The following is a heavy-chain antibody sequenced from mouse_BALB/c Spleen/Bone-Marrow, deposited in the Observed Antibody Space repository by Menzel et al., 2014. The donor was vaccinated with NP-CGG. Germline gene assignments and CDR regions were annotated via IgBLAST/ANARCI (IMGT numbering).Heavy chain of an antibody. CDR3: ARNTAFDY. J-gene: IGHJ2*01. Sequence: DVKLVESGGGLVQPGGSRKLSCAASGFTFSSFGMHWVRQAPEKGLEWVAYISSGSSTIYYADTVKGRFTISRDNPKNTLFLRMTSLRSEDTAMYYCARNTAFDYWGQGTTLTVSS. CDR1: GFTFSSFG. D-gene: IGHD1-2*01. CDR2: ISSGSSTI. V-gene: IGHV5-17*02.